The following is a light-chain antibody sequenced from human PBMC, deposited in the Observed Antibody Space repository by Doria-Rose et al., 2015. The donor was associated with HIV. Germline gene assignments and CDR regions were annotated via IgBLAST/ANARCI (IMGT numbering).Light chain of an antibody. J-gene: IGKJ5*01. CDR1: QSVSTD. CDR2: GAS. V-gene: IGKV3-15*01. CDR3: HQYNNWPT. Sequence: TQSPETLSVTPGESATLSCRASQSVSTDLAWYQHKPGQAPRLLIWGASTRATGIPARFSGSGSGTEFTLTISSLQSEDFAIYFCHQYNNWPTFGQGTRLDIK.